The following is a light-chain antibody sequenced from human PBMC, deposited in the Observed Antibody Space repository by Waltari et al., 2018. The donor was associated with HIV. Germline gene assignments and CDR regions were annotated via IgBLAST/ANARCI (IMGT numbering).Light chain of an antibody. V-gene: IGLV2-14*03. CDR2: DVT. CDR1: GAEIGAYNY. J-gene: IGLJ2*01. Sequence: QSALTQPASVSGSPGQSITISCAGTGAEIGAYNYVPWYQKLPASVPKLSIYDVTSRPSGISDRFSASKSGNAASLTISGLQADDEGEYYCSSYTTFNTVIFGGGTKLTV. CDR3: SSYTTFNTVI.